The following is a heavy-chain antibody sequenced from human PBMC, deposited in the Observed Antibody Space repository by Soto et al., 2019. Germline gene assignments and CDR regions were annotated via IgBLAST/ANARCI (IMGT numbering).Heavy chain of an antibody. CDR1: GGTFSSYA. CDR2: IIPIFGTA. J-gene: IGHJ6*02. CDR3: ARDDPGLLVKRPDHHYGMDV. D-gene: IGHD2-21*01. V-gene: IGHV1-69*13. Sequence: SVKVSCKASGGTFSSYAISWVRQAPGQGLEWMGGIIPIFGTANYAQKFQGRVTITADESTSTAYMELSSLRSEDTAVYYCARDDPGLLVKRPDHHYGMDVWGQGTTVTVSS.